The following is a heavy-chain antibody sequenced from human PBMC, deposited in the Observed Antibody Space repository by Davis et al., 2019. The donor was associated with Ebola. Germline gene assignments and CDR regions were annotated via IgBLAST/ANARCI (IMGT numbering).Heavy chain of an antibody. CDR3: ARDTIFGVVMYYYYGMDV. Sequence: GESLKISCAASGFTFSSYEMNWVRQAPGKGLEWVLYISSSGSTIYYADSVKGRFTIPRDNAKNSLYLQMNSLRAEDTAVYYCARDTIFGVVMYYYYGMDVWGQGTTVTVSS. V-gene: IGHV3-48*03. CDR1: GFTFSSYE. J-gene: IGHJ6*02. CDR2: ISSSGSTI. D-gene: IGHD3-3*01.